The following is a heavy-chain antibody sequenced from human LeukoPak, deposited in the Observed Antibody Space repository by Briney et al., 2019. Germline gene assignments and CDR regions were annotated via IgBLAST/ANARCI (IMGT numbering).Heavy chain of an antibody. CDR3: AKSLLWFGESWLDY. Sequence: PSETPSLTCAVYGGSFNNYYWSWIRQPPGKGLEWIGEINHSGSTNYNPSLKSRVTISIDTSKNQFSLKLSSVTAADTAVYYCAKSLLWFGESWLDYWGQGTLVTVSS. J-gene: IGHJ4*02. CDR2: INHSGST. V-gene: IGHV4-34*01. CDR1: GGSFNNYY. D-gene: IGHD3-10*01.